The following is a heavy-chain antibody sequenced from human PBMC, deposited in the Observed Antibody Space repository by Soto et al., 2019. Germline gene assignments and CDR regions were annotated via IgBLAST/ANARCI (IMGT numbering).Heavy chain of an antibody. CDR1: GGYISSSSYY. Sequence: QLQLQESGPGLVKPSETLSLTCTVSGGYISSSSYYWGWIRQPPGKGLEWIGSIYYCGSSNYNPALKSRVTISVDTFKNQFSLKLSSVTAADTAVYYCARTYHYGSGSYKKWFDPWGQGTLVTVSS. CDR3: ARTYHYGSGSYKKWFDP. D-gene: IGHD3-10*01. CDR2: IYYCGSS. V-gene: IGHV4-39*01. J-gene: IGHJ5*02.